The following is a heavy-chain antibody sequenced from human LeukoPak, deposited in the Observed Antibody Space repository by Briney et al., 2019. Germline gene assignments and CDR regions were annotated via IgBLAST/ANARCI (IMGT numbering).Heavy chain of an antibody. Sequence: GSLRLSCAASGFTFSSYSMNWVRQAPGKGLEWVSSTSSSSSYIYYADSVKGRFTISRDNAKNSLYLQMNSLRAEDTAVYYCARAAYCGGDCYSGVFDYWGQGTLVTVSS. D-gene: IGHD2-21*01. CDR1: GFTFSSYS. J-gene: IGHJ4*02. CDR2: TSSSSSYI. CDR3: ARAAYCGGDCYSGVFDY. V-gene: IGHV3-21*01.